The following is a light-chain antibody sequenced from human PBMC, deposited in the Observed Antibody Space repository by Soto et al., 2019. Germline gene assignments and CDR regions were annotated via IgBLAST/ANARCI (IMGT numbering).Light chain of an antibody. V-gene: IGKV3-20*01. CDR3: QQYSYSLWT. J-gene: IGKJ1*01. CDR1: QSVSSSY. CDR2: GAS. Sequence: EIVLTQSPGTLSLSPGERATLPCRSSQSVSSSYLAWYQQKPGQAPRLLIYGASSRATGIPDRFSGSGSGTDFTLTISRLEPEDFAVYYCQQYSYSLWTFGQGTKVDIK.